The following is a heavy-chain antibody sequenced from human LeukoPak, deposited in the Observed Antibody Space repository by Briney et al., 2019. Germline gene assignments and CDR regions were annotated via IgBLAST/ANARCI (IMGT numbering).Heavy chain of an antibody. Sequence: NPSETLSLTCTVSGGSISSYYWSWIRQPPGEGLEWIGYIYYSGSTNYDPSLKSRVTISVNTSKNQFSLKLSSVTAADTAVYYCARETAELGRSFDYWGQGAQVTVSS. CDR3: ARETAELGRSFDY. CDR2: IYYSGST. D-gene: IGHD6-6*01. V-gene: IGHV4-59*01. J-gene: IGHJ4*02. CDR1: GGSISSYY.